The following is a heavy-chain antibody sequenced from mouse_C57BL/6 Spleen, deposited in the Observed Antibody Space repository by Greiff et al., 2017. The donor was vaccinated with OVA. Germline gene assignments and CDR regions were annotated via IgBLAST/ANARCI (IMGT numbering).Heavy chain of an antibody. V-gene: IGHV1-64*01. Sequence: QVQLKQPGAELVKPGASVKLSCKASGYTFTSYWMHWVKQRPGQGLEWIGMIHPNSGSTNYNEKFKSKATLTVDKSSSTAYMQLSSLTSEDSAVYYCARSDDGYYRGFAYWGQGTLVTVSA. D-gene: IGHD2-3*01. J-gene: IGHJ3*01. CDR2: IHPNSGST. CDR1: GYTFTSYW. CDR3: ARSDDGYYRGFAY.